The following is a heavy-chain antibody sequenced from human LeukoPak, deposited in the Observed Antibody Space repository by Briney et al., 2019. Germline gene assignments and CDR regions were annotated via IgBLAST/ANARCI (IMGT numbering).Heavy chain of an antibody. CDR1: GYTFTCYY. J-gene: IGHJ4*02. V-gene: IGHV1-2*02. CDR2: INPNSGGT. CDR3: ARARIAVAGSTPGY. Sequence: ASVKVSCKASGYTFTCYYMHWVRQAPGQGLEWMGWINPNSGGTNYAQKFQGRVTMTRDTSISTAYMELSRLRSDDTAVYYCARARIAVAGSTPGYWGQGTLVTVSS. D-gene: IGHD6-19*01.